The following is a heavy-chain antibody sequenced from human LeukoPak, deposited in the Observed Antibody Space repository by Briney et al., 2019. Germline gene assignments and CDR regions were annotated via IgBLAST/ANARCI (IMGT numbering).Heavy chain of an antibody. CDR3: ARDPPGVIGYYYGMDV. D-gene: IGHD3-16*02. CDR2: VIPILGIA. V-gene: IGHV1-69*04. Sequence: SVKVSCKASGGTFSSYAISWVRQAPGQGLEWMGRVIPILGIANYAQKFQGRVTITADKSTSTAYMELSSLRSEDTAVYYCARDPPGVIGYYYGMDVWGQGTTVTVSS. J-gene: IGHJ6*02. CDR1: GGTFSSYA.